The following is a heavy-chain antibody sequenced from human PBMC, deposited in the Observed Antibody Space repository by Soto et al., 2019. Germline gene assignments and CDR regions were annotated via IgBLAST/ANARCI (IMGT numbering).Heavy chain of an antibody. CDR3: ARALYSSLPRYYYYGMDV. V-gene: IGHV4-30-4*01. CDR2: IYYSGST. CDR1: GGSISSGDYY. D-gene: IGHD4-4*01. Sequence: QVQLQESGPGLVKPSQTLSLTCTVSGGSISSGDYYWSWIRQPPGKGLEWIGYIYYSGSTYYNPSFKSRVTISVHTSKNQFSLQLSSVTAADTAVYYCARALYSSLPRYYYYGMDVWGQGTTVTVSS. J-gene: IGHJ6*02.